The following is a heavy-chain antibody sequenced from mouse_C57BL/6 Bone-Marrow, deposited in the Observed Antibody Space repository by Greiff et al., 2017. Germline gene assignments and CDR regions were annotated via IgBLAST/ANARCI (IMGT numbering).Heavy chain of an antibody. CDR3: ARKGIWYFDV. J-gene: IGHJ1*03. CDR2: IHPNSGST. CDR1: GYTFTSYW. Sequence: VQLQQPGAELVKPGASVKLSCKASGYTFTSYWMHWVKQRPGQGLEWIGMIHPNSGSTNYDEKFKSKATLTVAKSSSTAYMQLSSLTSEDSAVYYCARKGIWYFDVWGTGTTVTVSS. V-gene: IGHV1-64*01.